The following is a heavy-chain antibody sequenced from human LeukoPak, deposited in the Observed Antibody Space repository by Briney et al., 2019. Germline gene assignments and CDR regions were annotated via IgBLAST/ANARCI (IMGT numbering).Heavy chain of an antibody. CDR2: IYPGDSDT. CDR1: GNSFTSYW. CDR3: ARPYTAMGEYYFDY. Sequence: GESLKISCKGSGNSFTSYWIGWVRQMPGKGLEWMGIIYPGDSDTRYSPSFQGRVTISADKSISTAYLQWSSLKASDTAMYYCARPYTAMGEYYFDYWGQGTLVTVSS. J-gene: IGHJ4*02. V-gene: IGHV5-51*01. D-gene: IGHD5-18*01.